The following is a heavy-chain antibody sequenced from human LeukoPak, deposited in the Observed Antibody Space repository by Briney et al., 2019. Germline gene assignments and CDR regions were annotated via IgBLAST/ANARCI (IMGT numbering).Heavy chain of an antibody. V-gene: IGHV3-74*01. CDR3: ANDLLGYCSGGSCENPGY. Sequence: GGSLRLSCAAFGFTFSSYWMHWVRQAPGKGLVWVSRINSDGSSTSYADSVKGRFTISRDNAKNTLYLQMNSLRAEDTAVYYCANDLLGYCSGGSCENPGYWGQGTLVTVSS. CDR2: INSDGSST. J-gene: IGHJ4*02. D-gene: IGHD2-15*01. CDR1: GFTFSSYW.